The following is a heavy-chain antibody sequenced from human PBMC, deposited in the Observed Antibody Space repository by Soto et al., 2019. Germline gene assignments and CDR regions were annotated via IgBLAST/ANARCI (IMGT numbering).Heavy chain of an antibody. V-gene: IGHV1-69*08. CDR1: GGTFSSYT. D-gene: IGHD3-22*01. CDR2: IIPILGIA. J-gene: IGHJ4*02. Sequence: QVQLVQSGAEVKKPGSSVKVSCKASGGTFSSYTISWVRQAPGQGLEWMGRIIPILGIANYAQKFQGRVTITADKSTSTAYMELSSLRSEDTAVYYCARDRGSHHYYDISWGQGTLVTVSS. CDR3: ARDRGSHHYYDIS.